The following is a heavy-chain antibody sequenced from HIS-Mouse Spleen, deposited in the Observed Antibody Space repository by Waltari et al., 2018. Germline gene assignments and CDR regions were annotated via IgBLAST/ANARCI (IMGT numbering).Heavy chain of an antibody. CDR3: AKDKHHAFDY. V-gene: IGHV3-30*18. J-gene: IGHJ4*02. Sequence: QVQLVESGGGVVQPGRSLILPCAASVFTFMSYGMPWGRQDPGKGLEWVAVISYDGSNKYYADSVKGRFTISRDNSKNTLYLQMNSLRAEDTAVYYCAKDKHHAFDYWGQGTLVTVSS. CDR2: ISYDGSNK. CDR1: VFTFMSYG.